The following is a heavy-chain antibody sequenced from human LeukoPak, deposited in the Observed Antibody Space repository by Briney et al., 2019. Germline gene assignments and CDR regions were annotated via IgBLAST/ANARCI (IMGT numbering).Heavy chain of an antibody. CDR2: INHSGST. V-gene: IGHV4-34*01. Sequence: PSXTLSLTCAVYGGSFSGYYWSWVRQPPGKGREWIGEINHSGSTNYNPSLKSRVTISVDTSKNQFSLKLSSVTAADPAVYYCARANIVVVPGKAFDYWGQGTLVTVSS. J-gene: IGHJ4*02. D-gene: IGHD2-2*01. CDR3: ARANIVVVPGKAFDY. CDR1: GGSFSGYY.